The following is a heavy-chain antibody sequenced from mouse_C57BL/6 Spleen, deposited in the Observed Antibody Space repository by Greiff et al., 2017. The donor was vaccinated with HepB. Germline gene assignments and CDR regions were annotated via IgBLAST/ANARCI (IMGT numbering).Heavy chain of an antibody. D-gene: IGHD4-1*01. Sequence: VQLQQPGAELVRPGSSVKLSCKASGYTFTSYWMHWVKQRPIQGLEWIGNIDPSDSETHYNQKFKDKATLTVDKSSSTAYMQLSSLTSEDSAVYYCARWTNWEGFDYWGQGTTLTVSS. CDR3: ARWTNWEGFDY. V-gene: IGHV1-52*01. CDR1: GYTFTSYW. J-gene: IGHJ2*01. CDR2: IDPSDSET.